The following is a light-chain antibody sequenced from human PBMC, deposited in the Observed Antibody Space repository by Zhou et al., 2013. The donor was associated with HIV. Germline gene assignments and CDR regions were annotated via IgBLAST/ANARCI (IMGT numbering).Light chain of an antibody. J-gene: IGKJ1*01. V-gene: IGKV3-20*01. Sequence: EIVLTQSPATLSLSPGERATLSCRASQSVSSSYLAWYQQKPGQAPRLLIYDASSRATGIPDRFSGSGSGTDFTLTISRLEPEDFAVYYCQQYGNSPRTFGQGTTV. CDR1: QSVSSSY. CDR2: DAS. CDR3: QQYGNSPRT.